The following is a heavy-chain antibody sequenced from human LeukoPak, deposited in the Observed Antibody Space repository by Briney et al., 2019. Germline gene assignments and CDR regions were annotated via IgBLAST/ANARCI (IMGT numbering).Heavy chain of an antibody. Sequence: PGRSLVLSCAASGFTFDDYAMHWVRQAAGKGMEWVSGIFCNSRSICYAVSVTGRFTISRDNAKTSLYLQMNSLRAEDMALYYCARQYCSSTSCFDAFDIWGQGTMVTVSS. CDR3: ARQYCSSTSCFDAFDI. CDR2: IFCNSRSI. J-gene: IGHJ3*02. V-gene: IGHV3-9*03. CDR1: GFTFDDYA. D-gene: IGHD2-2*01.